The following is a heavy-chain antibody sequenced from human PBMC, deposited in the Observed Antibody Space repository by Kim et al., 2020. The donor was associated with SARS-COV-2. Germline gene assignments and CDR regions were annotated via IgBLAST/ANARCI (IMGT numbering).Heavy chain of an antibody. D-gene: IGHD1-1*01. J-gene: IGHJ3*01. CDR1: GFTFSDSC. CDR3: TPIPETTFAACDALDV. CDR2: IKSKPNSWAI. V-gene: IGHV3-73*01. Sequence: GGSLRLSCVASGFTFSDSCMRWVRQAPGKGLEWVARIKSKPNSWAIDYAASVKGRFSISRDDSKNTAYLQMNSLKIEDTAIYYCTPIPETTFAACDALDV.